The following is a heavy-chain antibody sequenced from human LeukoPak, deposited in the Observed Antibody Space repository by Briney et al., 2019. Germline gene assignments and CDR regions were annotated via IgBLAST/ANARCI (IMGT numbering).Heavy chain of an antibody. Sequence: GGSLRLSCAASGSTFSSYAMHWIRQAPGKGLEWVAVISYDGSNKYYADSVKGRFTISRDNSKNTLYLQMNSLRAEDTAVYYCARAEPDSGTTVDYWGQGTLVTVSS. CDR1: GSTFSSYA. V-gene: IGHV3-30*04. D-gene: IGHD1-26*01. CDR2: ISYDGSNK. J-gene: IGHJ4*02. CDR3: ARAEPDSGTTVDY.